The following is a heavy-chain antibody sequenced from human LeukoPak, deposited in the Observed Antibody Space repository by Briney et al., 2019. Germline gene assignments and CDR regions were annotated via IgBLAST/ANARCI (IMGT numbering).Heavy chain of an antibody. CDR1: GYIFTVYY. D-gene: IGHD4-17*01. J-gene: IGHJ5*02. Sequence: GASVKVSFKASGYIFTVYYMHWVRQAPGQGLEWMGWINCNNGGTHYAQKFQGRVTMTRDTSISTAYMEVTRLTSDDTAVYYCARGYGDCTLMESWGQGTLVTVSS. V-gene: IGHV1-2*02. CDR3: ARGYGDCTLMES. CDR2: INCNNGGT.